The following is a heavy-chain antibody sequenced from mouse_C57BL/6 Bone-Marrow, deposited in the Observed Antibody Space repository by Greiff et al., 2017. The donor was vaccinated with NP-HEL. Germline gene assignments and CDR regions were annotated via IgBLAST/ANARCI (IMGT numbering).Heavy chain of an antibody. V-gene: IGHV1-59*01. CDR3: ASDYYGSSYGWYFDV. CDR1: GYTFTSYW. Sequence: VQLQQPGAELVRPGTSVKLSCKASGYTFTSYWMHWVKQRPGQGLEWIGVIDPSDSYTNYNQKFKGKATLTVDTSSSTADMQLSSLTSEDSAVYYCASDYYGSSYGWYFDVWGTGTTVTVSS. CDR2: IDPSDSYT. J-gene: IGHJ1*03. D-gene: IGHD1-1*01.